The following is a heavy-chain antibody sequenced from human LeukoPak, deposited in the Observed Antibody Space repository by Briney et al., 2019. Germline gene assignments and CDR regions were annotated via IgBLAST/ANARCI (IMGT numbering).Heavy chain of an antibody. CDR3: AKELTYYGSLIDY. Sequence: GGSLRLSCAASGFTFSSFGMHWVRQAPGKGLEWVAVLPHDGSNIYYADSVKGRFTISRDNSKNTLSLQMNSLRPEDTAVYYCAKELTYYGSLIDYWGQGTLVIVSS. J-gene: IGHJ4*02. CDR1: GFTFSSFG. V-gene: IGHV3-30*18. D-gene: IGHD3-16*01. CDR2: LPHDGSNI.